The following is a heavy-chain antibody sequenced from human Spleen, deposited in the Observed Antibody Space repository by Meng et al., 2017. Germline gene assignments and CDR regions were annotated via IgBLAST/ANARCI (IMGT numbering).Heavy chain of an antibody. D-gene: IGHD6-25*01. CDR2: MNPNSGNT. V-gene: IGHV1-8*01. CDR1: GYTFTSYD. J-gene: IGHJ4*02. CDR3: ARDEDISAAGKLFGDY. Sequence: ALVKVSCKASGYTFTSYDINWVRQATGQGLEWMGWMNPNSGNTGYAQKFQGRVTMTGDTSISTAYMELSGLRSDDTAMYYCARDEDISAAGKLFGDYWGQGTLVTVYS.